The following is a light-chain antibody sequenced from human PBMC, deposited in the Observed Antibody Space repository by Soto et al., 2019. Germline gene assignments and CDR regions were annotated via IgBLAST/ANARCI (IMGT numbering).Light chain of an antibody. Sequence: DIQMTQSPSTLSASLGDRVTITCRASQNINSWLAWYQQKPGKAPNLLIYKASSLENGVQSRFSGSGSGTEFTLTIRSLQPDDFATYYCKQYNSYPWTFGQGTKVDIK. CDR2: KAS. J-gene: IGKJ1*01. V-gene: IGKV1-5*03. CDR1: QNINSW. CDR3: KQYNSYPWT.